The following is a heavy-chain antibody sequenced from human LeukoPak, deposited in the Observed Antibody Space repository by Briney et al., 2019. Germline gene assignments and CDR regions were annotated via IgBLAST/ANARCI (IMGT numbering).Heavy chain of an antibody. V-gene: IGHV3-48*01. CDR3: ARSYHPAGYSSGWAGGFDY. J-gene: IGHJ4*02. D-gene: IGHD6-19*01. CDR1: GFTFSSYW. CDR2: ISSSSSTI. Sequence: GGSLRLSCAASGFTFSSYWMSWVRQAPGKGLEWVSYISSSSSTIYYADSVKGRFTISRDNAKNSLYLQMNSLRAEDTAVYYCARSYHPAGYSSGWAGGFDYWGQGTLVTVSS.